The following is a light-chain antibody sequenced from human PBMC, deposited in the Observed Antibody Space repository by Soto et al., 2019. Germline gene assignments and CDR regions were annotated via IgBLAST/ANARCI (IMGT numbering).Light chain of an antibody. CDR3: QQYNNWPQT. CDR1: QAINNN. Sequence: TQSADTLSVSPGERATLSCRASQAINNNVAWYQLKDGQVPRLLIYGASTRAADVPARFSGGGSGTEFTLTIISLQSEDFAEYHCQQYNNWPQTFGQGTKVDIK. J-gene: IGKJ1*01. CDR2: GAS. V-gene: IGKV3-15*01.